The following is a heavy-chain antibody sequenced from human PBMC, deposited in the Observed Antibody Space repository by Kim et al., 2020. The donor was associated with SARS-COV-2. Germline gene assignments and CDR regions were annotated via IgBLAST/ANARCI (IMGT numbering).Heavy chain of an antibody. J-gene: IGHJ5*02. CDR1: GGSINTYY. D-gene: IGHD2-2*01. Sequence: SETLSLTCTVSGGSINTYYWSWIRQPPGKGLEWIGYIYYSGSTNYNPSLKGPVTISVDTSKNQFSLKLSSVTAADTAVYYCASLAVAYCSSTSCHRGFDPWGQGTLVTVSS. V-gene: IGHV4-59*01. CDR2: IYYSGST. CDR3: ASLAVAYCSSTSCHRGFDP.